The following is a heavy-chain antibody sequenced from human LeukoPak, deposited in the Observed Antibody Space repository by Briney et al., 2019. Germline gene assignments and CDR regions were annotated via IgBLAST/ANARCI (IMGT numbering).Heavy chain of an antibody. CDR2: IYSDNT. J-gene: IGHJ6*03. V-gene: IGHV3-23*03. CDR1: EFTFSTYA. Sequence: GGSLRLSCAASEFTFSTYAMNWVRQAPGKGLEWVSFIYSDNTHYSDSVKGRFTISRDNSKNTLYLQMNSLRDEDTAVYYCAKGRQQLTYYYYYMDVWGKGTTVTVSS. CDR3: AKGRQQLTYYYYYMDV. D-gene: IGHD6-13*01.